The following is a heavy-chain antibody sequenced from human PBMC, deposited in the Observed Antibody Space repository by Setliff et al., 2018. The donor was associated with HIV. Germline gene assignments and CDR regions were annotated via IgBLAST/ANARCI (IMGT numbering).Heavy chain of an antibody. D-gene: IGHD4-17*01. CDR2: IFYSGST. CDR1: GGSISSYY. CDR3: ARGFLRSRRRWFDP. V-gene: IGHV4-59*01. Sequence: KPSETLSLTCTVSGGSISSYYWSWIRQPPGKGLEWIGYIFYSGSTNYNPSLKSRVTISVDASKNQFSLRLSSATAADTAVYYCARGFLRSRRRWFDPWGQGTLVTVAS. J-gene: IGHJ5*02.